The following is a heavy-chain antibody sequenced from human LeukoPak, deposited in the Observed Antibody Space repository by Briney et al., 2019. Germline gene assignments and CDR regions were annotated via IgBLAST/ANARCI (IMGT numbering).Heavy chain of an antibody. CDR2: INSDGSST. Sequence: GGSLRLSCAASGFTFSSYWMHWVRQAPGKGLVWVSRINSDGSSTSYADSVKGRFTISRGNAKNTLYLQMNSLRAEDTAVYYCARGVGYCSSTSCYWWFDPWGQGTLVTVSS. D-gene: IGHD2-2*01. CDR3: ARGVGYCSSTSCYWWFDP. CDR1: GFTFSSYW. J-gene: IGHJ5*02. V-gene: IGHV3-74*01.